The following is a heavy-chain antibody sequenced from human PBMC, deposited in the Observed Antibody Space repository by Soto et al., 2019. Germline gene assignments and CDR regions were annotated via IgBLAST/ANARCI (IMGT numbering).Heavy chain of an antibody. D-gene: IGHD6-19*01. Sequence: QVQLVESGGGVVQPGRSLRLSCAASGFSFSSCAMHWVRQAPGKGLEWVAVVSHDGSNKYYADSVKGRVTISRDNSINTVYLKMSRLRAEDTAVYYGARVSIAVAGIAYYFDYWGQGTAVTVSS. J-gene: IGHJ4*02. CDR1: GFSFSSCA. CDR3: ARVSIAVAGIAYYFDY. V-gene: IGHV3-30-3*01. CDR2: VSHDGSNK.